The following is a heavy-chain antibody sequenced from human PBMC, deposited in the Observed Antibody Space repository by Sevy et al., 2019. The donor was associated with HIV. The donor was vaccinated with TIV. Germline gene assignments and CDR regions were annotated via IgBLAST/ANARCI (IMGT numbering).Heavy chain of an antibody. J-gene: IGHJ6*02. Sequence: GGSLRLSCAASGFTFTYAWMSWVRQAPGKGLEWVGRIKSRPEGGTTDYAATVKGRFTISRDDSKNTLYLQMNSLKTEDSAVYYCATDPIIVLLVTDGMDVWGQGTTVTVSS. CDR3: ATDPIIVLLVTDGMDV. D-gene: IGHD2-8*01. CDR1: GFTFTYAW. CDR2: IKSRPEGGTT. V-gene: IGHV3-15*01.